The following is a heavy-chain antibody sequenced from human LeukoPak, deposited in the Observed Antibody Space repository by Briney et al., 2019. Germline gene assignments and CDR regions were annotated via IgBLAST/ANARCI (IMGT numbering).Heavy chain of an antibody. Sequence: SETLSLTCTVSGGSISNSNYYWGWIRQPPGKGLDWIGSIYYSGTTYYNPSLKSRVAISLDTSKNQFSLKLSSVTAADTAVYYCARANAVTTPNPDYWGQGTLVTVSS. CDR1: GGSISNSNYY. CDR2: IYYSGTT. D-gene: IGHD4-17*01. J-gene: IGHJ4*02. CDR3: ARANAVTTPNPDY. V-gene: IGHV4-39*07.